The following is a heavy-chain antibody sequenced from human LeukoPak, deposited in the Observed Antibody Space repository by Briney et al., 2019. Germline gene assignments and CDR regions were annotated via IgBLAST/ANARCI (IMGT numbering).Heavy chain of an antibody. CDR1: GFTFSSYE. D-gene: IGHD5-12*01. J-gene: IGHJ4*02. CDR2: ISSSGSTI. Sequence: GGSLRLSCAASGFTFSSYEMNWVRQAPGKGLEWVSYISSSGSTIYYADSVKGRFTISRDNAKNSLYLQMNSLRAEDTAVYYCARDLNVYSGYDCHDYWGQGTLVTVSS. CDR3: ARDLNVYSGYDCHDY. V-gene: IGHV3-48*03.